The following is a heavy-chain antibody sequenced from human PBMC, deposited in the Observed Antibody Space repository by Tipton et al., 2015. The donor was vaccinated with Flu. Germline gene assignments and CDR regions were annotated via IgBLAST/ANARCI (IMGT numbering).Heavy chain of an antibody. CDR1: GDSIGSRYY. V-gene: IGHV4-38-2*02. D-gene: IGHD4-17*01. Sequence: TLSLTCSVSGDSIGSRYYWGWIRQPPGKGLEWIGNIHKTGITYHNPSLTSRVTISVDTSKNQFSLRLSSVTAADTAMYYCARGDYGDYDHEADAFDIWGQGTLVTVSA. CDR3: ARGDYGDYDHEADAFDI. J-gene: IGHJ3*02. CDR2: IHKTGIT.